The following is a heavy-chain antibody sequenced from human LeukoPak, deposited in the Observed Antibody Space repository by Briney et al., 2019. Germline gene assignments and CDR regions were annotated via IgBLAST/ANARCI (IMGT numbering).Heavy chain of an antibody. CDR1: GGTFSRYA. J-gene: IGHJ4*02. CDR3: ARDTAYYYDSGGYPTFDY. Sequence: SVKVSFKASGGTFSRYAISWVRQAPGQGREWMGRNIPILGIANYAQQFQGRVTITEDKSTSTAYMELSSLRSEDTAVYYCARDTAYYYDSGGYPTFDYWGQGTLVTVSS. CDR2: NIPILGIA. V-gene: IGHV1-69*04. D-gene: IGHD3-22*01.